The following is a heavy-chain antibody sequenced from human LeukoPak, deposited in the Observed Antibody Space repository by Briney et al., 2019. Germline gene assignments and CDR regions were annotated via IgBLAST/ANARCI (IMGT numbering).Heavy chain of an antibody. V-gene: IGHV3-9*01. CDR3: AKGSRSSRGSFDY. D-gene: IGHD6-13*01. CDR1: GFTFDDYA. CDR2: ISRNSGSI. Sequence: GRSLRLSCAASGFTFDDYAMHWVRQAPGKGLEWVSGISRNSGSIGYADSVKGRFTISRDNAKNSLYLQMNSLRAEDTALYYCAKGSRSSRGSFDYWGQGTLVTVSS. J-gene: IGHJ4*02.